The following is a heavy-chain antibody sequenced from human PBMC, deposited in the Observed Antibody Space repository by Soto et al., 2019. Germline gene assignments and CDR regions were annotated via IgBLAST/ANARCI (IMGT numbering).Heavy chain of an antibody. Sequence: QVQLVESGGGLVKPGGSLRLSCAASGFTFSDYYMSWIRQAPGKGLEWVSYISSSGSTIYYADSVKGRFTISRDNAKNSLYVQMNSPRAEDTAVYYCAREGGCSSTSCPSGQYYMDVWGKGTTVTVSS. J-gene: IGHJ6*03. CDR1: GFTFSDYY. CDR3: AREGGCSSTSCPSGQYYMDV. D-gene: IGHD2-2*01. CDR2: ISSSGSTI. V-gene: IGHV3-11*01.